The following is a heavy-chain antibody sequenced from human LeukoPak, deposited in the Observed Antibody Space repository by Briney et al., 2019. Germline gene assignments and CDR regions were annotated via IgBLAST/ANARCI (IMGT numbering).Heavy chain of an antibody. CDR3: ARDGAQRTVLRFLEWLSPYGMDV. D-gene: IGHD3-3*01. V-gene: IGHV4-59*02. CDR1: GGSVSNYY. Sequence: PSETLSLTCSVSGGSVSNYYWSWIRQPPGKGLEWIGYVYYTGSTNYNPSLKSRVTISVDTSKNQFSLKLNSVTAADTAVYYCARDGAQRTVLRFLEWLSPYGMDVWGQGTTVTVSS. CDR2: VYYTGST. J-gene: IGHJ6*02.